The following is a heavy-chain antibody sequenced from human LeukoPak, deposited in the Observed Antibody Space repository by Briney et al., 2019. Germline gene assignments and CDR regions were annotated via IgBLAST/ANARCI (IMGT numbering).Heavy chain of an antibody. J-gene: IGHJ4*02. CDR1: GRTFSSYT. CDR3: ARAPHDYGGNFYFDY. Sequence: SSVKVSCKASGRTFSSYTISWVRQAPGQGLEWMGRIIPILGIANYAQKFQGRVTITADKSTSTAYMELSSLRSEDTAVYYCARAPHDYGGNFYFDYWGQGTLVTVSS. CDR2: IIPILGIA. D-gene: IGHD4-23*01. V-gene: IGHV1-69*02.